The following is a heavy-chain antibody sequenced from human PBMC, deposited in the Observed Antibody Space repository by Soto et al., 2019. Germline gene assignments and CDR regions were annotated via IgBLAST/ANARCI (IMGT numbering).Heavy chain of an antibody. D-gene: IGHD2-2*01. Sequence: PSETLSLTCAVYGGSFSGYYWSWIRQPPGKGLEWIGEINHSGSTNYNPSLKSRVTISVDTSKNQFSLKLSSVTAADTAAYYCARHAIVVVPASFDPWGQGTLVTVSS. CDR1: GGSFSGYY. CDR2: INHSGST. J-gene: IGHJ5*02. V-gene: IGHV4-34*01. CDR3: ARHAIVVVPASFDP.